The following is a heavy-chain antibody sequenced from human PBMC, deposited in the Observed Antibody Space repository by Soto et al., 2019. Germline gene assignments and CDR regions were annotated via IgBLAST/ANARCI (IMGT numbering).Heavy chain of an antibody. CDR2: IRPYNGNT. V-gene: IGHV1-18*01. Sequence: ASVKVSCKASGYMFISYGINWVRQAPGQGLEWMGWIRPYNGNTNYAQKFQGRVTMTTDTSTSTAYMEMRSLRSDDTAVYYCVRNWDGWGIYYTDYGGPETLVTVSS. J-gene: IGHJ4*02. CDR1: GYMFISYG. CDR3: VRNWDGWGIYYTDY. D-gene: IGHD3-10*01.